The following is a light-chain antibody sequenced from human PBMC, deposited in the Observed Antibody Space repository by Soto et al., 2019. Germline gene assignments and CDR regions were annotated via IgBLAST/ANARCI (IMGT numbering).Light chain of an antibody. J-gene: IGKJ5*01. V-gene: IGKV3-11*01. CDR3: QQCSSWPLT. CDR1: QSVGSF. Sequence: EIVLTQSPATLSLSPGDRATLSCRASQSVGSFLAWFQQKPGQAPRLLMYDVSKRATGIPARFSGSGSGTVFTLTISSLEPDDFAVYYCQQCSSWPLTFGQGKRLEIK. CDR2: DVS.